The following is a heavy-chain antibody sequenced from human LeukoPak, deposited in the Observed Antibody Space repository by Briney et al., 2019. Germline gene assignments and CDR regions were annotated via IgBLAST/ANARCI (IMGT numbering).Heavy chain of an antibody. Sequence: ASVKVSCKASGYTFTTYGINWVRQAPGQGLEWMGRINTNTGNPTYAQGFTGQFVFSLDTSVTTAYLQINNLKAEDTAVYYCAGYYYDSGNHYYFDSWGQGTLVTVSS. CDR2: INTNTGNP. D-gene: IGHD3-10*01. J-gene: IGHJ4*02. V-gene: IGHV7-4-1*02. CDR3: AGYYYDSGNHYYFDS. CDR1: GYTFTTYG.